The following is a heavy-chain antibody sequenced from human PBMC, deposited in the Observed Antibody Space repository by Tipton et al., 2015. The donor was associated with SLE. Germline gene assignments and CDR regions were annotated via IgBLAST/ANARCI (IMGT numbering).Heavy chain of an antibody. Sequence: TLSLTCTVSGESIYPHFWSWFRQPPGKGPEGIGCIYHKGDAAYNTPPKSRVTMSVDTSKKQVSLKLTSVTAADTAVYYCARDEEMSSREDRFDPWGPGKLVTVSS. V-gene: IGHV4-59*11. D-gene: IGHD5-24*01. CDR3: ARDEEMSSREDRFDP. CDR1: GESIYPHF. J-gene: IGHJ5*02. CDR2: IYHKGDA.